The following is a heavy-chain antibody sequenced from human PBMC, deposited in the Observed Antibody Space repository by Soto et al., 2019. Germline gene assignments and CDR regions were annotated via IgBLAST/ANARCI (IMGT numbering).Heavy chain of an antibody. D-gene: IGHD6-19*01. Sequence: PGGSLRLSCAVSGFTFSSYWMTWVRQAPGKGLEWVANIKQDGTEKYYVDSVKGRFTIFRDNAKNSVYLQMNSLRAEDTAVYYCARVMAVAGIFDYWGQGTLVTVSS. CDR3: ARVMAVAGIFDY. J-gene: IGHJ4*02. V-gene: IGHV3-7*04. CDR2: IKQDGTEK. CDR1: GFTFSSYW.